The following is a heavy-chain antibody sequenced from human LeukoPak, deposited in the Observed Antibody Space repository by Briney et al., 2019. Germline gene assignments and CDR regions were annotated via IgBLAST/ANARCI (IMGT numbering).Heavy chain of an antibody. D-gene: IGHD3-3*01. CDR1: GFIFSDHY. CDR3: ARDTLRFLEWLFNY. J-gene: IGHJ4*02. V-gene: IGHV3-74*01. Sequence: GGSLRLSCAASGFIFSDHYMDWVRQAPGKGLVWVSCVEPDGSYTTYADSVKGRFTISRDNAKNTLYLQMNSLRAEDTAVYYCARDTLRFLEWLFNYWGQGTLVTVSS. CDR2: VEPDGSYT.